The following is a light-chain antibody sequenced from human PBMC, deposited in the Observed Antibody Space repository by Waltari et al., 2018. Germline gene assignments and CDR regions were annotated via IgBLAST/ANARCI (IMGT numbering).Light chain of an antibody. CDR2: DAS. J-gene: IGKJ4*01. CDR3: QQYGNSAVT. CDR1: QSVSSNY. Sequence: EIVLTQSPGTLSLSPGEGATLSCRASQSVSSNYLAWYQQRPGQAPRLLVYDASKRAAGIADRFSGSGSGTDFTLTISRLEPEDFAVFYCQQYGNSAVTFGGGTKVEIK. V-gene: IGKV3-20*01.